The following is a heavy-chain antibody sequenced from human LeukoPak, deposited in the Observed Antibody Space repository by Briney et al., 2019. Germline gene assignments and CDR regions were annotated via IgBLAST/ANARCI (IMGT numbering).Heavy chain of an antibody. Sequence: ASVKVSCKASGYTFTSYGISWVRQAPGQGLEWMGWISAYNGNTNYAQKPQGRVTMTTDTSTSTAYMELRSLRSDDTAVYYCARVWQQLESGWFDPWGQGTLVTVSS. J-gene: IGHJ5*02. D-gene: IGHD6-13*01. CDR2: ISAYNGNT. V-gene: IGHV1-18*01. CDR1: GYTFTSYG. CDR3: ARVWQQLESGWFDP.